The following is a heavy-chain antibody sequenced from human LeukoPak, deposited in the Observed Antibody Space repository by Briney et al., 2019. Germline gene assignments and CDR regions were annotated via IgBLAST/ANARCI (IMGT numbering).Heavy chain of an antibody. CDR1: GLTFSRFA. V-gene: IGHV4-59*08. CDR2: VSYSGRT. J-gene: IGHJ4*02. CDR3: ARHERGAENLDY. D-gene: IGHD1-1*01. Sequence: GSLRLSCAASGLTFSRFAMSWIRQPPGKGLECIGYVSYSGRTNHNPSLKSRVTISADTSKNQFSLKLTSVTAADTAVYYCARHERGAENLDYWGQGTLVTVSS.